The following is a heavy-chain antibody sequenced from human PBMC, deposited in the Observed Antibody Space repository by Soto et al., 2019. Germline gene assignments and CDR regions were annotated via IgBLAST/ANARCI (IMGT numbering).Heavy chain of an antibody. CDR3: AKERYCSAISCYGGFDV. CDR1: ESTFSNYA. V-gene: IGHV3-23*01. J-gene: IGHJ3*01. Sequence: GGSLRLSCVDSESTFSNYAKTWVRQAPGGGLEWVSIISGGGANTNYADSVKGRFIISRDNSMNTLFLQMNSLRAEDTAVYYCAKERYCSAISCYGGFDVWGQGTVVTVSS. CDR2: ISGGGANT. D-gene: IGHD2-15*01.